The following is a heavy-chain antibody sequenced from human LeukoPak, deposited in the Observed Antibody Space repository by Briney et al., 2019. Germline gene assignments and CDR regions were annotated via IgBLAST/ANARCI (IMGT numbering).Heavy chain of an antibody. Sequence: ASVKVSCKASGYTFTSYGISWVRQAPGQGLEWMGWISAYNGNTNYAQKLQGRVTMTTDTSTSTAYMELRSLRSDDTAVYYCAREVEYQLLSAFDYWGQGTLVTVSS. CDR1: GYTFTSYG. V-gene: IGHV1-18*04. CDR2: ISAYNGNT. J-gene: IGHJ4*02. D-gene: IGHD2-2*01. CDR3: AREVEYQLLSAFDY.